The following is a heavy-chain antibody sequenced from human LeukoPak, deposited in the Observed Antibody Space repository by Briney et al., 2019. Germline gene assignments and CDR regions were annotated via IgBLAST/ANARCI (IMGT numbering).Heavy chain of an antibody. D-gene: IGHD1-26*01. CDR3: ARVGGIVGALYYFDY. CDR2: ISNSGNT. Sequence: SQTLSLTCAVSGGSISSGGYSWSWIRQPPGKGLEWIGHISNSGNTFYSSSLKSRVTISVDTSKNQFSLNVRSVTAADTALYYCARVGGIVGALYYFDYWGQGTLVTVSS. CDR1: GGSISSGGYS. V-gene: IGHV4-30-4*07. J-gene: IGHJ4*02.